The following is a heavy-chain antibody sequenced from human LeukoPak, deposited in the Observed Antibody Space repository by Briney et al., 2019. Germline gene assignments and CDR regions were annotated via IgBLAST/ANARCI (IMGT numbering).Heavy chain of an antibody. CDR1: GFTFSSYS. CDR2: ISSSSSTI. Sequence: GGSLRLSCAASGFTFSSYSMNWVRQAPGKGLEWVSYISSSSSTIYYADSVKGRFTISRDNAKNSLYLQMYSLRDEDTAVYYCARVMPLNYGDYKRGAFDIWGQGTMVTVSS. D-gene: IGHD4-17*01. V-gene: IGHV3-48*02. J-gene: IGHJ3*02. CDR3: ARVMPLNYGDYKRGAFDI.